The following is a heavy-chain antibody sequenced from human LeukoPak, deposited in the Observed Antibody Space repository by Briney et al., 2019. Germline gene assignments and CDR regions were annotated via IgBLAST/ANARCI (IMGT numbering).Heavy chain of an antibody. Sequence: SETLSLTCTVSGGSISGFYWSWIRRPPGKGLEWIGYIYYSGSTNYNPSLKSRVTISVDTSKNQFSLKLSSVTAADTAVYYRASHSGYDFSYFDYWGQGTLVTVSS. CDR3: ASHSGYDFSYFDY. CDR2: IYYSGST. CDR1: GGSISGFY. V-gene: IGHV4-59*01. D-gene: IGHD5-12*01. J-gene: IGHJ4*02.